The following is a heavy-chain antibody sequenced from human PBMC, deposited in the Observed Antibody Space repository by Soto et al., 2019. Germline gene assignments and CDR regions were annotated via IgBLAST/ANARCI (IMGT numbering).Heavy chain of an antibody. CDR1: GESFSGYI. CDR2: INHSGSA. CDR3: ARGLITGSHYSGGWYYFDS. J-gene: IGHJ4*02. Sequence: SETLSLTCAVYGESFSGYIWTWIRQTPGKGLKWIGQINHSGSAYYNPSLKSRVTISVHTSNSQFSLELSSVTAADTAVYYCARGLITGSHYSGGWYYFDSWGQGTQVTVSS. D-gene: IGHD6-19*01. V-gene: IGHV4-34*01.